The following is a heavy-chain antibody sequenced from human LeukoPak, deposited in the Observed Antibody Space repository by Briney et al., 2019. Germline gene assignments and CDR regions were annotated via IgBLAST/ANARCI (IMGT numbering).Heavy chain of an antibody. D-gene: IGHD2-15*01. CDR2: ISGTGGSP. J-gene: IGHJ4*02. CDR1: GFTLSNYA. CDR3: AKGVVVAGRGYYFDF. V-gene: IGHV3-23*01. Sequence: PGRSLRLSCAASGFTLSNYAMHWVRQAPGKGLEWVSSISGTGGSPYSADSVKGRFTISRDNSNNTLYLQLNSLRAEDTAIYCCAKGVVVAGRGYYFDFWGQGTPVTVSS.